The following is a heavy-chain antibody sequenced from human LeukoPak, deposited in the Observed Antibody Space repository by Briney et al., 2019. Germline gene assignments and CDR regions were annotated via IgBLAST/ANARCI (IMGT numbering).Heavy chain of an antibody. CDR3: ASDAGLSHPYRFDP. D-gene: IGHD2-2*02. Sequence: PSETLSLTCTVSGGSISSSSYYWGWIRQPPGKGLEWIGSIYYSGSTYYNPSLKSRVTISVDRSKNQFSLKLSSVTAADTAVYYCASDAGLSHPYRFDPWGQGTLVTVSS. CDR1: GGSISSSSYY. CDR2: IYYSGST. J-gene: IGHJ5*02. V-gene: IGHV4-39*07.